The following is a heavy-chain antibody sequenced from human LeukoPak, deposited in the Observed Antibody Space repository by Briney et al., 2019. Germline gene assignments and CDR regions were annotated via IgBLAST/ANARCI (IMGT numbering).Heavy chain of an antibody. V-gene: IGHV4-39*07. CDR1: GGSISSSSYY. CDR3: ARSYGDADFDY. CDR2: IYYSGNT. Sequence: SETLSLTCTVSGGSISSSSYYWGWIRQPPGKGLEWIGSIYYSGNTYYNPSLKSRVTISVDTSKNQFSLKLSSVTAADTAVYYCARSYGDADFDYWGQGTLVTVSS. J-gene: IGHJ4*02. D-gene: IGHD4-17*01.